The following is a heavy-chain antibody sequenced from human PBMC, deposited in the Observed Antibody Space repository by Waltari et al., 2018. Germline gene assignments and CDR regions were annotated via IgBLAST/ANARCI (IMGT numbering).Heavy chain of an antibody. J-gene: IGHJ6*02. CDR1: TDYY. CDR2: INANTGGT. CDR3: ARFYCSSTSCFYEDGMDV. D-gene: IGHD2-2*01. Sequence: TDYYMHWVRQAPGQGLEWMGRINANTGGTNYAQKFQGRVTMTRDTSITTAYMELTSLRSDDTAVYYCARFYCSSTSCFYEDGMDVWGQGTTVTVSS. V-gene: IGHV1-2*06.